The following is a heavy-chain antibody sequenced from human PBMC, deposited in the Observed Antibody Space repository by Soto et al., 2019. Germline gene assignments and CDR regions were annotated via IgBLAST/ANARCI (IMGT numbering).Heavy chain of an antibody. D-gene: IGHD3-10*01. CDR2: IYPGDSDV. J-gene: IGHJ4*02. V-gene: IGHV5-51*03. CDR3: VITDYGSATFDS. CDR1: GYDFSAYW. Sequence: DVQLVQSGAEVKKPGESLRISCNGSGYDFSAYWINCLRQMPGKGLECMGTIYPGDSDVRYSPSFQGQLTTSVDKSSSIAYLQWSSLKAADSAIYYCVITDYGSATFDSWCQGKVVSVSS.